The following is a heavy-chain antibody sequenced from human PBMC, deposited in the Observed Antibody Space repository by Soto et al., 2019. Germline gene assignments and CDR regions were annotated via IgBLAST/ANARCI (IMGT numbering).Heavy chain of an antibody. CDR1: SGSISSSNW. Sequence: SETLSLTCAVSSGSISSSNWWSWVRQPPGKGLEWIGEIYHSGSTNYNPSLKSRVTISVDKSKNQFSLKLSSVTAADTAVYYCARAEYSSSYAVFAPWGQGTLVTVSS. J-gene: IGHJ5*02. V-gene: IGHV4-4*02. CDR3: ARAEYSSSYAVFAP. D-gene: IGHD6-6*01. CDR2: IYHSGST.